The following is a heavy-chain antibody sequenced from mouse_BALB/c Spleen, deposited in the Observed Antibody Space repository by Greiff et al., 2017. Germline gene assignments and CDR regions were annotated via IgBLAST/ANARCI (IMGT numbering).Heavy chain of an antibody. CDR2: ISSGGSYT. CDR1: GFTFSSYG. CDR3: ASLDGTGFAY. J-gene: IGHJ3*01. Sequence: EVQLVESGGDLVKPGGSLKLSCAASGFTFSSYGMSWVRQTPDKRLEWVATISSGGSYTYYPDSVKGRFTISRDNAKNTLYLQMSSLKSEDTAMYYCASLDGTGFAYWGQGTLVTVSA. D-gene: IGHD3-3*01. V-gene: IGHV5-6*01.